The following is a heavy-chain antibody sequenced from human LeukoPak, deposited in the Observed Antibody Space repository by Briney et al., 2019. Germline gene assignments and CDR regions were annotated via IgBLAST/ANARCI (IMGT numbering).Heavy chain of an antibody. CDR3: ARATVTTFNWFDP. D-gene: IGHD4-17*01. J-gene: IGHJ5*02. V-gene: IGHV1-69*13. CDR2: IIPIVGTA. Sequence: SVKVSCKASGYTFTGYYMHWVRQAPGQGLEWMGGIIPIVGTAKYAQKFQGRVTITADESTSTAYMELRSLRSEDTAVYYCARATVTTFNWFDPWGQGTVVTVSS. CDR1: GYTFTGYY.